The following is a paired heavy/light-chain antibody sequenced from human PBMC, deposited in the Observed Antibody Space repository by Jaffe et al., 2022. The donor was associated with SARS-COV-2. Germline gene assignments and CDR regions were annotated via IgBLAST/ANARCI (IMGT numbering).Heavy chain of an antibody. J-gene: IGHJ4*02. CDR1: ISSFNNYW. CDR2: INPGGTEQ. D-gene: IGHD7-27*01. Sequence: EVHLVESGGGLVQPGGSLKLSCAASISSFNNYWMTWVRQAPGKGLERVASINPGGTEQHYVDSVRGRFGISRDSAKNSVYLQMNGLRVEDTAIYFCASDQNWDLARWGQGTLVTVSS. CDR3: ASDQNWDLAR. V-gene: IGHV3-7*01.
Light chain of an antibody. CDR1: QSLLHSDGNTF. J-gene: IGKJ5*01. Sequence: DIVMTQSPLSLPVTLGQPASISCRSSQSLLHSDGNTFLNWFHQRPGQAPRRLIYQVSKRDSGVPDKFSGSGSGTDFTLKISRVEAEDAGVYYCMQGGGWLFGQGTRLEIE. CDR3: MQGGGWL. V-gene: IGKV2-30*02. CDR2: QVS.